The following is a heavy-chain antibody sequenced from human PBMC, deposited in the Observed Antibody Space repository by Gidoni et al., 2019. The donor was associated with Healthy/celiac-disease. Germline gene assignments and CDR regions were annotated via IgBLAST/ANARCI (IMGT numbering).Heavy chain of an antibody. Sequence: EVQLVETGGGLIQPGGSLRLSCAASGFTVSSNYMSWVRQAPGKGLEWVSVIYSGGSTYYADSVKGRFTISRDNSKNTLYLQMNSLRAEDTAVYYCASGVIITRLGEAYDYWGQGTLVTVSS. CDR3: ASGVIITRLGEAYDY. CDR1: GFTVSSNY. V-gene: IGHV3-53*02. CDR2: IYSGGST. J-gene: IGHJ4*02. D-gene: IGHD3-10*01.